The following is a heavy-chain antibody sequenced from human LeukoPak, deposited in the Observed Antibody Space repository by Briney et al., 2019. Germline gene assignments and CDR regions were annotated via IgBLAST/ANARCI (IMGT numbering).Heavy chain of an antibody. J-gene: IGHJ4*02. CDR2: SNHSGST. V-gene: IGHV4-34*01. D-gene: IGHD1-20*01. CDR3: ARCMITGYCYYLYY. Sequence: ESNHSGSTNYNPSLKSRVTRSVDTSNNQFSLKLSSVTAASTAVYYCARCMITGYCYYLYYWDQGTLVTVSS.